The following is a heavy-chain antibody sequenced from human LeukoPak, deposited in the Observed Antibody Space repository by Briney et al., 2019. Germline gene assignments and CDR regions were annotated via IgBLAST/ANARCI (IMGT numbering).Heavy chain of an antibody. CDR2: ISYDGSNK. CDR3: ARAPYGSGSYFDY. J-gene: IGHJ4*02. V-gene: IGHV3-30*04. Sequence: PGRSLRLSCAASGFTFSSYAMHWVRQAPGKGLEWVAVISYDGSNKYYADSVKGRFTISRDNSKNTLYLQMNSLRAEDTAVYYCARAPYGSGSYFDYWGQGTLVTVSS. D-gene: IGHD3-10*01. CDR1: GFTFSSYA.